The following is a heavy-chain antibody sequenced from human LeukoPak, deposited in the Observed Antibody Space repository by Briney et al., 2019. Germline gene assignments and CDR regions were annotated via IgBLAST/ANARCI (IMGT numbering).Heavy chain of an antibody. V-gene: IGHV3-66*01. D-gene: IGHD5-24*01. Sequence: GGSLRLSCAASGFTVSSNYMSWVRQAPGKGLEWVSVIYSGGSTYYADSVKGRFTISRDNSKNTVYLQMNSLRAEDTAVYYCARESSGWLQLFDYWGQGTLVTVSS. CDR3: ARESSGWLQLFDY. J-gene: IGHJ4*02. CDR2: IYSGGST. CDR1: GFTVSSNY.